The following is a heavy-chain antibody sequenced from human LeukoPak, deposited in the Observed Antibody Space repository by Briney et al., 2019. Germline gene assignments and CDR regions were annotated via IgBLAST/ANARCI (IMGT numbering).Heavy chain of an antibody. J-gene: IGHJ5*02. CDR2: ISSSGSTI. Sequence: GGSLRLSCAASGFTFSDYYMSWIRQAPGKGLEWVSYISSSGSTIYYADSVKGRFTISRDNAKNSPYLQMNSLRAEDTAVYYCARDSNDFWSGYYKERWFDPWGQGTLVTVSS. CDR3: ARDSNDFWSGYYKERWFDP. V-gene: IGHV3-11*01. CDR1: GFTFSDYY. D-gene: IGHD3-3*01.